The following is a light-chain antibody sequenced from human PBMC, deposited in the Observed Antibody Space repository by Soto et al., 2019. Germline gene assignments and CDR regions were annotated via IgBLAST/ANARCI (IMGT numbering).Light chain of an antibody. J-gene: IGLJ1*01. V-gene: IGLV2-14*01. CDR3: SSYTSSSTPFV. Sequence: QSVLTQPAPVSGSPGQSITISCTVTSSDVGGYNYVSWYQQHPGKAPKLMIYEVSNRPSGVSNRFSGSKSGNTASLTISGLQAEDEADYYCSSYTSSSTPFVFGTGTKVTVL. CDR2: EVS. CDR1: SSDVGGYNY.